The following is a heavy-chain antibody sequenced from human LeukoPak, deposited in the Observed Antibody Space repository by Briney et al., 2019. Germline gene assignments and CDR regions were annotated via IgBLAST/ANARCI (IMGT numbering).Heavy chain of an antibody. CDR1: GYTFTGYY. CDR2: INPNSGGT. Sequence: ASVKVSCKASGYTFTGYYMHWVRQAPGQGLEWMGWINPNSGGTNYAQKVQGRVTVTRDTSISTAYMELSRLRSDDTAVYYCAKDKGSGSYPRSGPAMDVWGKGTTVTISS. J-gene: IGHJ6*03. CDR3: AKDKGSGSYPRSGPAMDV. V-gene: IGHV1-2*02. D-gene: IGHD1-26*01.